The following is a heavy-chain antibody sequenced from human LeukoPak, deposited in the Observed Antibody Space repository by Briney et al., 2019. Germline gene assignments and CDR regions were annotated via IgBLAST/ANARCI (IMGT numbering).Heavy chain of an antibody. CDR1: GFTFSSYG. Sequence: GGSLRLSCAASGFTFSSYGMHWVRQAPGQGLEWVAFIRYDGSNKYYADSVKGRFTISRDNSKNTLYLQMNSLIAEDTAVYYCAKDLGSYFDYWGQGTLVTVSS. D-gene: IGHD3-16*01. J-gene: IGHJ4*02. V-gene: IGHV3-30*02. CDR2: IRYDGSNK. CDR3: AKDLGSYFDY.